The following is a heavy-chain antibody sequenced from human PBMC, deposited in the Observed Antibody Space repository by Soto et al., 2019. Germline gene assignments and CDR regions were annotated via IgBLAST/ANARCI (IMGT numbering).Heavy chain of an antibody. V-gene: IGHV3-23*01. CDR2: IGRTGDNT. CDR1: GVTLGSYS. J-gene: IGHJ6*02. Sequence: GGSLSLSCAASGVTLGSYSMGWVRQAPGKGLDWVSVIGRTGDNTYYADSVKGRFTISRDNSKNTLYLQMNSLRAEDTAVYYCVKDIHYYAMDVWGQGTTVTVSS. D-gene: IGHD2-2*02. CDR3: VKDIHYYAMDV.